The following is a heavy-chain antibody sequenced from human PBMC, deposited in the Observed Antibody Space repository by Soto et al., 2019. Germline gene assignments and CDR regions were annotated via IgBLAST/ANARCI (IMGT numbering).Heavy chain of an antibody. J-gene: IGHJ4*02. D-gene: IGHD5-18*01. CDR3: ARGYSYGYRVAAAEEFDY. V-gene: IGHV3-11*01. CDR1: GFTFSDYY. Sequence: QVQLVESGGGLVKPGGSLRLSCAASGFTFSDYYMSWIRQAPGKGLEWVSYISSSGSTIYYADSVKGRFTISRDNAKNSLYLQMNSLRGEDTAVYYCARGYSYGYRVAAAEEFDYWGQGTLVTVCS. CDR2: ISSSGSTI.